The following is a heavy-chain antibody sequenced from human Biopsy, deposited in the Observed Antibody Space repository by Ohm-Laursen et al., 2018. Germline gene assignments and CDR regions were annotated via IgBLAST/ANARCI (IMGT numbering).Heavy chain of an antibody. V-gene: IGHV3-21*01. J-gene: IGHJ6*02. D-gene: IGHD1-26*01. CDR2: IDSSHNYI. Sequence: SLRLSCTASGFTFSSYTMNWVRQAPGKGLEWVSSIDSSHNYIYYADSVKGRFTISRDNSKNTVYLQMNSLRVEDTAVYYCARDPIVGSKADGMDVWGQGTTVTVSS. CDR3: ARDPIVGSKADGMDV. CDR1: GFTFSSYT.